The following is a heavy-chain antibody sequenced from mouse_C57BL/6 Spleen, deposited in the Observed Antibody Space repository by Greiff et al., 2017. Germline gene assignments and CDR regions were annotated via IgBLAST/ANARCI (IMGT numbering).Heavy chain of an antibody. CDR2: IRLKSDNYAT. CDR3: TAYYSNYAYYFDY. CDR1: GFTFSNYW. V-gene: IGHV6-3*01. Sequence: EVQVVESGGGLVQPGGSMKLSCVASGFTFSNYWMNWVRQSPEKGLEWVAQIRLKSDNYATHYAESVKGRFTISRDDSKSSVYLQMNNLRAEDTGIYYGTAYYSNYAYYFDYWGKGTTLTVSS. J-gene: IGHJ2*01. D-gene: IGHD2-5*01.